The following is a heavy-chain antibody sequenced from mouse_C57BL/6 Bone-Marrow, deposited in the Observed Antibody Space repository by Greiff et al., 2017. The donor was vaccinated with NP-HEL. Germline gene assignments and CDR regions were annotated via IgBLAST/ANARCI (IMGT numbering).Heavy chain of an antibody. V-gene: IGHV1-37*01. CDR1: GYSFTGYF. CDR2: INPYNGDT. CDR3: ARWASYYYGSSYAYFDY. J-gene: IGHJ2*01. Sequence: EVKLQESGPELVKPGASVKISCKASGYSFTGYFMNWVKQSHGKSLEWIGRINPYNGDTFYNQKFKGKATLTVDKSSSTAHMELLSLTSEDFAVYYCARWASYYYGSSYAYFDYWGQGTTLTVSS. D-gene: IGHD1-1*01.